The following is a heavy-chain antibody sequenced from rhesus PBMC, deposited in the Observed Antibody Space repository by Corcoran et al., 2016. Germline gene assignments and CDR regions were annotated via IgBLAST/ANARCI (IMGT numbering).Heavy chain of an antibody. J-gene: IGHJ5-1*01. Sequence: QVKLQQWGEGLVKPSEPLSLTCAVYGGSISGHYSWSRIRQPQVKGLGWIGVIYGKSANTNYNPSRKNLVTISKDTSKNQFSLNLSSVTAADTAVYYCAGETTWGRFDVWGPGVLVTVSS. D-gene: IGHD1-44*01. CDR3: AGETTWGRFDV. CDR2: IYGKSANT. V-gene: IGHV4-73*01. CDR1: GGSISGHYS.